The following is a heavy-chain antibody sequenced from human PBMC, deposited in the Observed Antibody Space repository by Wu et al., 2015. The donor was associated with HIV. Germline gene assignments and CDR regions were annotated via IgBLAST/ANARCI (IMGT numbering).Heavy chain of an antibody. CDR3: ASALLTWKDGAFFYYSLDV. CDR2: IIPILDTA. D-gene: IGHD3-10*01. V-gene: IGHV1-69*11. J-gene: IGHJ6*02. CDR1: GGSFSNYA. Sequence: QVQLVQPGAEVKKPGSSVKVSCKASGGSFSNYAMNWVRQAPGQGLEWMGRIIPILDTADYAPKFQGRVTITADESTSTAYLEVSSLRSEDTAVYYCASALLTWKDGAFFYYSLDVVGPTGTTVTSLL.